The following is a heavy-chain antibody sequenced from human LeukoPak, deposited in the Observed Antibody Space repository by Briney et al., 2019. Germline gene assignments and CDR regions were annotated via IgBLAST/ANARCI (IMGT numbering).Heavy chain of an antibody. D-gene: IGHD3-10*01. CDR3: ARDPGGRYGMDV. CDR1: GGTFSSYA. J-gene: IGHJ6*02. Sequence: GSSVKVSCKASGGTFSSYAISWVRQAPGQGLEWMGGIIPIFGTANYTQKFQGRVTITADESTSTAYMELSSLRSEDTAVYYCARDPGGRYGMDVWGQGTTVTVSS. V-gene: IGHV1-69*01. CDR2: IIPIFGTA.